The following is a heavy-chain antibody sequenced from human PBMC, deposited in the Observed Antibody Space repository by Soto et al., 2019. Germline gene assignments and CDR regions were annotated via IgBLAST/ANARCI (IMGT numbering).Heavy chain of an antibody. V-gene: IGHV4-34*01. CDR3: GSGRHSTWTF. Sequence: QVQLQQWGAGLLKPSETLSLTCAAYGESLSTYYWSWIRQPPGKGLESIGEVNYSGGRNIYNPSLKRLVTISVDTSKAQFSLRLSSVTTEDTAVYYCGSGRHSTWTFGGQGTLVSVSS. CDR1: GESLSTYY. D-gene: IGHD2-15*01. CDR2: VNYSGGRN. J-gene: IGHJ4*02.